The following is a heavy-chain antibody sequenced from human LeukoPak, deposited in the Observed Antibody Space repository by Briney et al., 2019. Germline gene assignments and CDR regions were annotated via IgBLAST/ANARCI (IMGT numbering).Heavy chain of an antibody. CDR2: IYYSGST. J-gene: IGHJ4*02. CDR3: ARQNRPGIAVAGSPLFDY. D-gene: IGHD6-19*01. V-gene: IGHV4-61*01. CDR1: GGSISSSSYY. Sequence: SETLSLTCTVSGGSISSSSYYWSWIRQPPGKGLEWIGYIYYSGSTNYNPSLKSRVTISVDTSKTQFSLKLSSVTAADTAVYYCARQNRPGIAVAGSPLFDYWGQGTLVTVSS.